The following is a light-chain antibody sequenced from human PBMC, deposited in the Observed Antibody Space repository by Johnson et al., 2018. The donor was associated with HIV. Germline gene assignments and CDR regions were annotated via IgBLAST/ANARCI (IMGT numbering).Light chain of an antibody. Sequence: QSVLTQPPSVSAAPGQKVTISCSGSSSNIGNNYVSWYQQLPETAPKLLIYENNKRPSGIPDRFSGSKSGTSPTLGITGLQPGDEADYYCGTWDSRLNAYVFGAGTKVTVL. J-gene: IGLJ1*01. CDR2: ENN. CDR3: GTWDSRLNAYV. V-gene: IGLV1-51*02. CDR1: SSNIGNNY.